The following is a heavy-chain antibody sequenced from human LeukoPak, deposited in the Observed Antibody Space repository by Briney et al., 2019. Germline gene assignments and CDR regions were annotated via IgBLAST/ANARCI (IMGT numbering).Heavy chain of an antibody. D-gene: IGHD2-15*01. V-gene: IGHV3-30-3*01. CDR2: ISYDGSNK. Sequence: GGSLRLSCAASGFTFSSYAMHWVRQAPGKGLEWVAVISYDGSNKYYADSVKGRFTISRDNAKNSLYLQMNSLRAEDTAVYYCARETGGGYCSHWGQGTLVTVSS. CDR3: ARETGGGYCSH. CDR1: GFTFSSYA. J-gene: IGHJ4*02.